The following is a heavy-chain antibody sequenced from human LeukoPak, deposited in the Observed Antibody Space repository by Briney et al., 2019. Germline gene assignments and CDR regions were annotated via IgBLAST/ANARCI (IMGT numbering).Heavy chain of an antibody. J-gene: IGHJ6*02. V-gene: IGHV4-39*01. Sequence: SETLSLTCTVSGGSISSSYYYWGWIRQPPGKGLEWFGRMYNSGSTYYNPSLKSRVTISVDTSKNQFSLKLSSVTAADTAVYYWARHKGYYDLVDVWGQGTTVTVSS. CDR3: ARHKGYYDLVDV. D-gene: IGHD3-3*01. CDR1: GGSISSSYYY. CDR2: MYNSGST.